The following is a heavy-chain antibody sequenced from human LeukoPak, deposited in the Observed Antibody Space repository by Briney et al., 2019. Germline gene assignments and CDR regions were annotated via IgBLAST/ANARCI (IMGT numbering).Heavy chain of an antibody. Sequence: SETLSLTCAVYGGSFSGYYWSWIRQPPGKGLGWIGEINHSGSTNYNPSLKSRVTISVDTSKNQFSLKLSSVTAADTAVYYCARGRYCSSTSCYTGGWFDPWGQGTLVTVSS. CDR3: ARGRYCSSTSCYTGGWFDP. D-gene: IGHD2-2*02. V-gene: IGHV4-34*01. CDR1: GGSFSGYY. J-gene: IGHJ5*02. CDR2: INHSGST.